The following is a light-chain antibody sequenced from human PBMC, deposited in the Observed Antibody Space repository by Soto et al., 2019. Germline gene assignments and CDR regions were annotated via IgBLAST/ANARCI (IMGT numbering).Light chain of an antibody. CDR3: SSYTSSSTYV. J-gene: IGLJ1*01. Sequence: QSALTQPASVSGSPGQSITISCTGTSXDVGTYNYVSWYQLHPGKAPKLMVYEVSNRPSGVSNRFSGSKSGNTASLTISGLQAEDVADYHCSSYTSSSTYVFGTGTKVIVL. CDR2: EVS. V-gene: IGLV2-14*01. CDR1: SXDVGTYNY.